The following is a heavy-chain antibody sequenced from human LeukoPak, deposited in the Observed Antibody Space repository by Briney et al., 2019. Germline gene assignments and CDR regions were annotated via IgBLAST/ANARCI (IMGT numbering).Heavy chain of an antibody. CDR2: ITGSAGST. Sequence: GGSLRLSCAASGFTVSSNYMTWVRQAPGQGLEWVSAITGSAGSTYYADSVKGRFTISRDNSKNTLYLQMNSLRADDTAVYYCARGSPRASSGYYYYFDYWGQGTLATVSS. J-gene: IGHJ4*02. CDR1: GFTVSSNY. CDR3: ARGSPRASSGYYYYFDY. D-gene: IGHD3-22*01. V-gene: IGHV3-23*01.